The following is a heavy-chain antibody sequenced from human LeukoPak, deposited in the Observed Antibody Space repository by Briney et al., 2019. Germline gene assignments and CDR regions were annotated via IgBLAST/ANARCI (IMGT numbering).Heavy chain of an antibody. CDR1: GGSISSYY. CDR3: ARDGFAHYFDY. V-gene: IGHV4-59*01. J-gene: IGHJ4*02. CDR2: IYYSGST. Sequence: PSETLSLTCTVSGGSISSYYWSWIRQPPGKGLEWIGYIYYSGSTNYNPSLKSRVTISVDTSKNQFSLKLSSVTAADTAVYYCARDGFAHYFDYWGQGTLVTVSS.